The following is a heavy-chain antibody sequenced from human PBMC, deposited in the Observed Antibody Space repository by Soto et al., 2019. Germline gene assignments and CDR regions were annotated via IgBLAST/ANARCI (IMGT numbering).Heavy chain of an antibody. V-gene: IGHV4-59*08. Sequence: PSETLSLTCTVSGGSISSYYWSWIRQPPGKGLEWIGYMYYSGSTKYNPSLKSRVTISVDTSKNQFSLKLSSVTAADTAVYYCARGSTGYSSSWYRYWGQGTLVTVSS. CDR1: GGSISSYY. J-gene: IGHJ4*02. D-gene: IGHD6-13*01. CDR3: ARGSTGYSSSWYRY. CDR2: MYYSGST.